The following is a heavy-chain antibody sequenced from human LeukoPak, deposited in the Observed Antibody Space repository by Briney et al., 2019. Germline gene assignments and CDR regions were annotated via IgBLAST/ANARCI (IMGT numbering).Heavy chain of an antibody. J-gene: IGHJ5*02. V-gene: IGHV1-18*01. CDR2: FNTYTGNT. CDR1: GYTFNTYG. Sequence: ASVKVSCKASGYTFNTYGITWVRQAPGQGLEWMGWFNTYTGNTNYAQKLRGRVTVTTDTSTGTAYMELRSLRSDDTAVYYCARGLPVLNWFDTWGQGTLSPSPQ. CDR3: ARGLPVLNWFDT.